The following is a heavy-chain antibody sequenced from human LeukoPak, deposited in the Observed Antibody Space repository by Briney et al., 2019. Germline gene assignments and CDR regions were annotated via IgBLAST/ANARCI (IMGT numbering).Heavy chain of an antibody. CDR2: IYTSGST. V-gene: IGHV4-4*07. CDR3: ARDSGLQLWLRADYFDY. CDR1: GGSISSYY. D-gene: IGHD5-18*01. Sequence: SETLSPTCTVSGGSISSYYWSWIRQPAGKGLEWIGRIYTSGSTNYNPSLKSRVTMSVDTSKNQFSLKLSSVTAADTAVYYCARDSGLQLWLRADYFDYWGQGTLVTVSS. J-gene: IGHJ4*02.